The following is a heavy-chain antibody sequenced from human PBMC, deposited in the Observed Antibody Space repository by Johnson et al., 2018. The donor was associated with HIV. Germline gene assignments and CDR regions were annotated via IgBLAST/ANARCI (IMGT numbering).Heavy chain of an antibody. J-gene: IGHJ3*02. CDR1: GFAFSTYD. D-gene: IGHD3-22*01. Sequence: VQLVESGGGLVQPGGSLRLSCAASGFAFSTYDMHWVRQVPGKGLQWVAAIGTKADTYYPASVKGRFTISRDDSKNTLYLQMKSLKTEDTAVYYCTTDPTGFDRSGYYTVDAFDI. CDR2: IGTKADT. V-gene: IGHV3-13*01. CDR3: TTDPTGFDRSGYYTVDAFDI.